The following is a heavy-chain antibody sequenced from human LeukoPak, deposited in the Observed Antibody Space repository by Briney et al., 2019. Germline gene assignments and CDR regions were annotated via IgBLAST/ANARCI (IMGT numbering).Heavy chain of an antibody. V-gene: IGHV3-74*01. D-gene: IGHD4-17*01. CDR1: GFTLSGYW. J-gene: IGHJ4*02. Sequence: GGSLRLSCAASGFTLSGYWIHWVRQAPGKGLVWVARINPDGSITSYADSVKGRITISGDNAKNTLYLQMHSLRAEDTAVYYCARDFHGDHDYWGQGTLVTVSS. CDR3: ARDFHGDHDY. CDR2: INPDGSIT.